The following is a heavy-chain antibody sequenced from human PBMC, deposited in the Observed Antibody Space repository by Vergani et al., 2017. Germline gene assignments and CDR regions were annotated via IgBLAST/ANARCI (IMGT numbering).Heavy chain of an antibody. Sequence: QVHLVESGGGVVQPGRSLRLSCVVSGFTSSYYVMHWVRQAPGKGLEWVAVISYDGTHKYYADSVKGRLTISRDNSKRTLYLQMNSLRTEDTAVYYCATKSCGTPGCQKGYFREWGQGTLVTVSS. J-gene: IGHJ1*01. CDR2: ISYDGTHK. CDR1: GFTSSYYV. V-gene: IGHV3-30*03. D-gene: IGHD1-1*01. CDR3: ATKSCGTPGCQKGYFRE.